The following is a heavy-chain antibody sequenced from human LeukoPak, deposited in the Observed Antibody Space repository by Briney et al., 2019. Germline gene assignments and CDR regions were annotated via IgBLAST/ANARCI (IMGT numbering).Heavy chain of an antibody. CDR3: ARVYYGSGSLHYYYMDV. Sequence: GGSLGLSCAASGFTVSSNYMTWVRQAPGKGLEWVSVIYSGGRTSYADSVKGRFTISRDNSKNTLYLQMNSLRAEDTAVYYCARVYYGSGSLHYYYMDVWGKGTTVTISS. CDR1: GFTVSSNY. V-gene: IGHV3-53*01. D-gene: IGHD3-10*01. CDR2: IYSGGRT. J-gene: IGHJ6*03.